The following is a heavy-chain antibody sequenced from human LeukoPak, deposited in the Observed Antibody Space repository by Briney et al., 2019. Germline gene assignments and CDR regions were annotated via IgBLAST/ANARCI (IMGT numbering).Heavy chain of an antibody. V-gene: IGHV4-59*01. J-gene: IGHJ4*02. CDR2: ISYSGST. D-gene: IGHD3-22*01. Sequence: PSETLSLTCTVSGGSISSFYWSWIRQPPGKGLEWIGYISYSGSTNYNPSLKSRVTISVDTSKSQFSLKLSSVTAADTAVYYCARSGSGYSPVDYWGQGTLVTVSS. CDR1: GGSISSFY. CDR3: ARSGSGYSPVDY.